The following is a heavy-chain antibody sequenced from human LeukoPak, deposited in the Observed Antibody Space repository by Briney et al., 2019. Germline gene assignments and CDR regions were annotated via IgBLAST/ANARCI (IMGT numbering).Heavy chain of an antibody. Sequence: PGGSLRLSCAASGFTFSSYGMHWVRQAPGKGLERVAVISYDGSNKYYADSVKGRFTISRDNSKNTMYLQMNSLRAEDKAVYYCASSSESSSWDYWGQGTLVTVSS. J-gene: IGHJ4*02. CDR3: ASSSESSSWDY. CDR2: ISYDGSNK. V-gene: IGHV3-30*03. D-gene: IGHD6-13*01. CDR1: GFTFSSYG.